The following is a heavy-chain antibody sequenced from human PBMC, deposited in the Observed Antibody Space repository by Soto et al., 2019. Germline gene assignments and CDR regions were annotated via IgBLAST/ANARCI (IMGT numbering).Heavy chain of an antibody. V-gene: IGHV4-61*01. J-gene: IGHJ4*02. CDR3: ARAGRMATFDY. Sequence: SETLSLTCTVSGGSVSSGSYFWSWIRQPPGKGLEWIGYFYYSGTTKYNPSLKSRVTILEDTSKNQFSLKLNSVTAADTAVYYCARAGRMATFDYWGQGALVTVPS. CDR1: GGSVSSGSYF. CDR2: FYYSGTT. D-gene: IGHD5-12*01.